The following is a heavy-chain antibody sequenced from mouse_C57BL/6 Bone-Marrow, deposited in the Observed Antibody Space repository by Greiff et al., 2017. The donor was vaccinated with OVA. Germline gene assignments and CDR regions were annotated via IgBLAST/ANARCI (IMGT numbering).Heavy chain of an antibody. CDR3: ARDAYYSNYWYFDV. CDR1: GYSITSGYY. D-gene: IGHD2-5*01. J-gene: IGHJ1*03. Sequence: EVQLQESGPGLVKPSQSLSLTCSVPGYSITSGYYWNWIRQFPGNKLEWMGYISYDGSNNYNPSLKNRISITRDTSKNQFFLKLNSVTTEDTATYYCARDAYYSNYWYFDVWGTGTTVTVSS. V-gene: IGHV3-6*01. CDR2: ISYDGSN.